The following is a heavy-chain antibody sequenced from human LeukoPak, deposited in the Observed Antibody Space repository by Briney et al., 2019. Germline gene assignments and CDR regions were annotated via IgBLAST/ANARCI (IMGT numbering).Heavy chain of an antibody. CDR3: ITAAENDLDY. V-gene: IGHV1-2*02. CDR1: VYGCTNCS. D-gene: IGHD6-13*01. CDR2: INPNSGGT. J-gene: IGHJ4*02. Sequence: ASVKVSCKASVYGCTNCSLRYDRRAPGQGLEWMGWINPNSGGTNYAQRFQGRVTVTRDTSISTAFMELSRLTSDDTAMYCFITAAENDLDYWGQGTLVTVSS.